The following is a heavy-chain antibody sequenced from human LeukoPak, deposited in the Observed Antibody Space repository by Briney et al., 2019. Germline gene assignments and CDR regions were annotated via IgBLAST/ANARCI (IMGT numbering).Heavy chain of an antibody. Sequence: GGSLRLSCAASGFTFDDYAIHWVRQAPGKGLEWVSGISWNSGSLGYADSVKGRFTISRDNAKNSLYLKMNSLRVEDTALYYCAKDSYGGSGSYYLYSFDMWGQGTMVTVSS. V-gene: IGHV3-9*01. D-gene: IGHD3-10*01. J-gene: IGHJ3*02. CDR2: ISWNSGSL. CDR1: GFTFDDYA. CDR3: AKDSYGGSGSYYLYSFDM.